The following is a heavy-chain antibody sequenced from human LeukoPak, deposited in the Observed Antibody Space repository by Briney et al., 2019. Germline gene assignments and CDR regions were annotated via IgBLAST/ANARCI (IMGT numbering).Heavy chain of an antibody. J-gene: IGHJ6*03. CDR1: GFTVRSNY. D-gene: IGHD3-10*01. V-gene: IGHV3-53*01. CDR2: IYIGGGT. Sequence: GGALRLSCAASGFTVRSNYMSWVRQAPGRGVEWVSVIYIGGGTYYGDSVKGGFTFPRDNSKTTLYLQMNSLRAEDTAVYYCARVLSGRGSLYSYYYYMDVWGKATTVTISS. CDR3: ARVLSGRGSLYSYYYYMDV.